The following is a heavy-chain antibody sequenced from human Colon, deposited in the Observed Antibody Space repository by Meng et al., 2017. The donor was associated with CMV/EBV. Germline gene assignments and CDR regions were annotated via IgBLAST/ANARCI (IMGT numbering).Heavy chain of an antibody. D-gene: IGHD3-10*01. CDR2: ITWNSGTI. Sequence: GGSLRLSCVASGFSFDDYAMYWVRQAPGKGLEWVSSITWNSGTIAYADSVKGRFTISRDNAKKSLFLQMNSLRPEDTALYYCATSRGPGGYFYGMDAWGQGTTVTVSS. J-gene: IGHJ6*02. CDR1: GFSFDDYA. CDR3: ATSRGPGGYFYGMDA. V-gene: IGHV3-9*01.